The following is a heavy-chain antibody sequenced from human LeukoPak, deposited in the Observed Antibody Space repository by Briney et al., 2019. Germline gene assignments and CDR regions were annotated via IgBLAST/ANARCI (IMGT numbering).Heavy chain of an antibody. CDR2: IKHDGSEK. CDR1: GFTFSSYW. D-gene: IGHD6-19*01. J-gene: IGHJ5*02. V-gene: IGHV3-7*01. CDR3: ARENAAPRYIAVAGPKQSWFDP. Sequence: GGSLRLSCAASGFTFSSYWMNWVRQAPGKGLEWVANIKHDGSEKYYVDSMKGRFTISRDNDKKSLYLQMNSLRAEDTAVYYCARENAAPRYIAVAGPKQSWFDPWSQGTLVTVSS.